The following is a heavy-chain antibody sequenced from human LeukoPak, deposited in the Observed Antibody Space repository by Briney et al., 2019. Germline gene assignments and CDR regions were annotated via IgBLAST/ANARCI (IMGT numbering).Heavy chain of an antibody. J-gene: IGHJ2*01. D-gene: IGHD3-10*01. Sequence: PGRSLRLSCTASGFAFDDYAMHWVRQTPGKGLEWVSGLSWNSGNIAYADSVKGRFTISRDNANNSLHLRMNNLRPEDTALYFCAKGFGSGTRWYFDVWGRGTLVSVSS. CDR3: AKGFGSGTRWYFDV. CDR2: LSWNSGNI. V-gene: IGHV3-9*01. CDR1: GFAFDDYA.